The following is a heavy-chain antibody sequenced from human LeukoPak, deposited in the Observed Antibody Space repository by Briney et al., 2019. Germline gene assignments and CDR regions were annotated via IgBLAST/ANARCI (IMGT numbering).Heavy chain of an antibody. CDR3: AKERSSSSLPDAFDI. Sequence: GGSLRLSCAASGFTFSSYSMNWVRQAPGKGLEWVSAISGSGGSTYYADSVKGRFTISRDNSKNTLYLQMNSLRAEDTAVYYCAKERSSSSLPDAFDIWGQGTMVTVSS. D-gene: IGHD6-6*01. CDR2: ISGSGGST. J-gene: IGHJ3*02. V-gene: IGHV3-23*01. CDR1: GFTFSSYS.